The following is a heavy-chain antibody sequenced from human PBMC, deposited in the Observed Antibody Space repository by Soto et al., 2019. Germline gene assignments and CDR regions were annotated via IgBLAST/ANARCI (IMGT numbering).Heavy chain of an antibody. V-gene: IGHV1-3*01. Sequence: QVQLVQSGAEVKKPGASVKVSCKASGYTFTSNVMHWVRQAPGQRLEWMGWINAGNGNTKYSQNFQGRVTITRDTSASTAYMEVSSLRSEDTAMYYCARDYCGGGSCYSSPYDYWGQGTLVTVSS. D-gene: IGHD2-15*01. CDR2: INAGNGNT. CDR1: GYTFTSNV. J-gene: IGHJ4*02. CDR3: ARDYCGGGSCYSSPYDY.